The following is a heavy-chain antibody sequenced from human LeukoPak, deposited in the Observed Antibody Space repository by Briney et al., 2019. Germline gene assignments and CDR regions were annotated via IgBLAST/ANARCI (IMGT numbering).Heavy chain of an antibody. D-gene: IGHD5-12*01. CDR1: GFTFSNAW. CDR2: IKSKTDGGTT. J-gene: IGHJ6*03. Sequence: GGSLRLSCAASGFTFSNAWMSWVRQAPGKGLEWVGRIKSKTDGGTTDYAAPVKGRFTISRDDSKNTLYLQMNSLKTEDTAVYYCTTVSSSGYLGYYYYYMDVWGKGTTVTVSS. V-gene: IGHV3-15*01. CDR3: TTVSSSGYLGYYYYYMDV.